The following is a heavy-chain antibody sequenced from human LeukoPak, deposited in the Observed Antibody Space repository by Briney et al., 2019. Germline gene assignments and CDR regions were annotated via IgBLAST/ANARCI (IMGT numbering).Heavy chain of an antibody. D-gene: IGHD3-3*01. CDR1: GFTFSSYA. V-gene: IGHV3-30*04. J-gene: IGHJ5*02. CDR3: ARDWALEPISSTIFGWFDP. Sequence: SGGSLRLSCAASGFTFSSYAMHWVRQAPGKGLEWVAVISYDGSNKYYADSVKGRFTISRDNSKNTLYLQMNSLRAEDTAVYYCARDWALEPISSTIFGWFDPWGQGTLVTVSS. CDR2: ISYDGSNK.